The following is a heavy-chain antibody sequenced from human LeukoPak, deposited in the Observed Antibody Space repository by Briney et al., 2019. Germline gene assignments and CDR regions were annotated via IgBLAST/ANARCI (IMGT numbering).Heavy chain of an antibody. CDR2: INPNSGGT. CDR1: GYTFTGYY. Sequence: GASVKVSCKASGYTFTGYYMHWVRQAPGQGLEWMGWINPNSGGTNYAQKFQGRVTMTRDTSISTAYMELSRLRSDDTAVYYCARGEITIFGVVIIRLDYWGQGTLATVSS. D-gene: IGHD3-3*01. V-gene: IGHV1-2*02. J-gene: IGHJ4*02. CDR3: ARGEITIFGVVIIRLDY.